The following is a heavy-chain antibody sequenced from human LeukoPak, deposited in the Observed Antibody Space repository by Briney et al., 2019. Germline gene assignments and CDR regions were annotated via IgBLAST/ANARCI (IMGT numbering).Heavy chain of an antibody. Sequence: GGSLRLSCAASGFTFDDYTMHWVRQAPGKGLEWVSLISWDGGSTYYADSVKGRFTISRDNSKNTLYLQMNSLRAEDTAVYYCAKEPEYNGYDPHWGQGTLVTVSS. CDR3: AKEPEYNGYDPH. V-gene: IGHV3-43*01. CDR2: ISWDGGST. D-gene: IGHD5-12*01. CDR1: GFTFDDYT. J-gene: IGHJ4*02.